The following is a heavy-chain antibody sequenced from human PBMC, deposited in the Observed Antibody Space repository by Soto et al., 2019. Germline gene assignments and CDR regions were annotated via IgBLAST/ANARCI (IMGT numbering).Heavy chain of an antibody. J-gene: IGHJ3*02. Sequence: EVQLLESEGGLVQPGGSLRLSCAASGFTFSSYAMSWVRQAPGKGLEWVSAISGSGSSTYYADSVKGRFTISRDNPKNTWYLEMNSLRAEDTDVYYCAKVGPGYCSGGRCYDDAFDIWGQGTMVTVSS. CDR3: AKVGPGYCSGGRCYDDAFDI. D-gene: IGHD2-15*01. V-gene: IGHV3-23*01. CDR1: GFTFSSYA. CDR2: ISGSGSST.